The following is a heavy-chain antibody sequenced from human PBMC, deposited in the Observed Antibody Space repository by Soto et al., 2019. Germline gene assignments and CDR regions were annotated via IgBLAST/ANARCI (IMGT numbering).Heavy chain of an antibody. J-gene: IGHJ4*02. V-gene: IGHV5-10-1*01. CDR3: AATGYTYGYHFDH. D-gene: IGHD5-18*01. CDR1: GYTFTSYW. Sequence: GESLKISCKGSGYTFTSYWITWVRQMPGKGLEWMGRIDPSDSSTNYSPSFQGHVTMSTDKSITTAHLQWSSLKVSDTAMYYCAATGYTYGYHFDHWGQGTQVTV. CDR2: IDPSDSST.